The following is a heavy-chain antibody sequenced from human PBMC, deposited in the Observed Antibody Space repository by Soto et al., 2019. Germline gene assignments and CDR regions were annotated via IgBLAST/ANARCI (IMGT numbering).Heavy chain of an antibody. V-gene: IGHV4-59*01. CDR3: ARVSREYSSSWSRVDY. Sequence: SETLSLTGTVSGGSISSYYWSWIRQPPGKGLEWIGYIYYSGSTNYNPSLKSRVTISVDTSKNQFSLKLSSVTAADTAVYYCARVSREYSSSWSRVDYWGQGTLVTVSS. J-gene: IGHJ4*02. D-gene: IGHD6-13*01. CDR1: GGSISSYY. CDR2: IYYSGST.